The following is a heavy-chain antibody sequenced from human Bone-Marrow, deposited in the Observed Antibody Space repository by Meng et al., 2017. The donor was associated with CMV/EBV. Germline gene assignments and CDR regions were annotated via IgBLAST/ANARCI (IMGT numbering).Heavy chain of an antibody. Sequence: YHFTTYDINWVRQATGQGLEWMGWMNPNSGNTGYAQKFQGRVTITRNTSISTAYMELSSLRSEDTAVYYCARGRNTYDFWSGHADYWGQGTLVTVSS. CDR1: YHFTTYD. V-gene: IGHV1-8*03. J-gene: IGHJ4*02. CDR3: ARGRNTYDFWSGHADY. D-gene: IGHD3-3*01. CDR2: MNPNSGNT.